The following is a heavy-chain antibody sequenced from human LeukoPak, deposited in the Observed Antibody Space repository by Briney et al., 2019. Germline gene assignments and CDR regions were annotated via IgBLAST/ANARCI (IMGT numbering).Heavy chain of an antibody. D-gene: IGHD5-18*01. CDR3: ARGEGYSYADTFDV. V-gene: IGHV3-33*01. J-gene: IGHJ3*01. CDR2: IWSDGSKK. Sequence: GGSLRLSCVASGFTFTNNGFHWVRQAPGKGLEWVAAIWSDGSKKYYADSVKGRFTISRDNAKNTPFLQMNSLRAEDTASYYCARGEGYSYADTFDVWGQGTMVTVSS. CDR1: GFTFTNNG.